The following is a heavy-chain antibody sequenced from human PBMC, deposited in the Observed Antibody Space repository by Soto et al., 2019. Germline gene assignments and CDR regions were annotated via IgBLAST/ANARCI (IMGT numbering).Heavy chain of an antibody. D-gene: IGHD1-1*01. CDR1: GYTFTGYY. Sequence: ASVKVSCKASGYTFTGYYMHWVRQAPGQGLEWMGWINPNSGGTNYAQKFQGWVTMTRDTSISTAYMELSRLRSDDTAVYYCARDLSEEGYNCIDVRVYHRDGMAFPGQGTTVTGSS. J-gene: IGHJ6*02. V-gene: IGHV1-2*04. CDR3: ARDLSEEGYNCIDVRVYHRDGMAF. CDR2: INPNSGGT.